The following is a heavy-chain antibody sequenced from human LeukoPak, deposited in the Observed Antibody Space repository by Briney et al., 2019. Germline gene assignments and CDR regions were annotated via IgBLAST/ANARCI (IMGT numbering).Heavy chain of an antibody. D-gene: IGHD1-1*01. CDR2: IYYSGST. CDR3: ARGRSERSFDY. Sequence: TPSATLSLTCPVSGGSISGYYWSWIRPPPGKGLEWIGNIYYSGSTNYNPSLKSRVTISVDTSKNQFSLKLSSVTAADTAIYYCARGRSERSFDYWGQGTLVTVSS. CDR1: GGSISGYY. V-gene: IGHV4-59*01. J-gene: IGHJ4*02.